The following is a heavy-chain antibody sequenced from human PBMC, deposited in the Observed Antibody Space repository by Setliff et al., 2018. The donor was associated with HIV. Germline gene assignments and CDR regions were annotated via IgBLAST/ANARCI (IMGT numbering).Heavy chain of an antibody. V-gene: IGHV4-59*12. CDR2: VYYDGST. D-gene: IGHD6-6*01. CDR1: GGSISSYY. J-gene: IGHJ4*02. Sequence: SETLSLTCTVSGGSISSYYWSWIRQPPGTGREWIGYVYYDGSTYYSLSLNSRVTISVDTSKNQFSLKLSSVTAADTAVYYCARGGYIAARFYYFDYWGQGLLVTVSS. CDR3: ARGGYIAARFYYFDY.